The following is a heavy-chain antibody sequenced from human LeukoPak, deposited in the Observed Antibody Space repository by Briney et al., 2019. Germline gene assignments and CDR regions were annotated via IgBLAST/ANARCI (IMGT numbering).Heavy chain of an antibody. CDR2: ISYDGNNE. D-gene: IGHD6-13*01. CDR3: AKDRVAAAGTDFDY. Sequence: GGSLRLSCAASGFTFSNYPMHWVRQAPGKGLEWVAVISYDGNNEYYADSVQGRFTISRDNSKNTLYLQMNSLRAEDTAVYYCAKDRVAAAGTDFDYWGQGTLVTVSS. V-gene: IGHV3-30-3*01. CDR1: GFTFSNYP. J-gene: IGHJ4*02.